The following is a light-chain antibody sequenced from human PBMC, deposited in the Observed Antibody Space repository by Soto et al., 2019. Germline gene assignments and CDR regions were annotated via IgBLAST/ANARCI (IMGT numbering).Light chain of an antibody. CDR1: SSNIGSNT. CDR3: AAWDDSLSVV. CDR2: SDN. J-gene: IGLJ2*01. V-gene: IGLV1-44*01. Sequence: QSVLTQPPSASETPGQRVTISCSGSSSNIGSNTVNWYQQLPGTAPKLLIYSDNQRPSGVPDRFSGSKSGTSASLAISGLQSEDEDDYYCAAWDDSLSVVFGGGTKVTVL.